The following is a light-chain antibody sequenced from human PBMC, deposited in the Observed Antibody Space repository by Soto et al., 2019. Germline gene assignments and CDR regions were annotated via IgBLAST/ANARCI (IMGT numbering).Light chain of an antibody. V-gene: IGLV2-23*02. CDR3: CSYTRSGSFV. CDR2: EVN. CDR1: SSDVGAYTS. J-gene: IGLJ1*01. Sequence: QSVLTQPASVSGTPGQSITISCTGTSSDVGAYTSVSWYQHHPGKAPKVIIYEVNKRPSGVSNRFSGSKSGSTASLTISGLQADDEADYYCCSYTRSGSFVFGTGTKVTVL.